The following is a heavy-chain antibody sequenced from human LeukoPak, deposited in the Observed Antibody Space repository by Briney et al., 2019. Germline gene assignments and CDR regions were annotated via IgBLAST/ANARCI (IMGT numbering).Heavy chain of an antibody. J-gene: IGHJ4*02. CDR2: ISSSGSTI. CDR1: GFTSSDYY. V-gene: IGHV3-11*01. Sequence: GGSLRLSCAASGFTSSDYYMSWIRQAPGKGLEWVSYISSSGSTIYYADSVKGRFTISRDNAKNSLYLQMNSLRAEDTAVYYCARDNGRYGDYPPDDYWGQGTLVTVSS. CDR3: ARDNGRYGDYPPDDY. D-gene: IGHD4-17*01.